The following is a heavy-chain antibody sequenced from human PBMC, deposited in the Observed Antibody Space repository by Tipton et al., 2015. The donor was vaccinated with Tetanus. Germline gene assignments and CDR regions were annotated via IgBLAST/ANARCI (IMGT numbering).Heavy chain of an antibody. CDR2: IYPGDSYS. CDR3: ARPLTSVAFGGFAFDV. CDR1: GYSFNIYW. J-gene: IGHJ3*01. D-gene: IGHD3-16*01. Sequence: VQLVQSGAEVKKPGESLKISCQGSGYSFNIYWIAWVRQVPGKGLEWLGTIYPGDSYSTYSPSFEGQVTISVDRSIDTAYLQWSSLKASDTAIYYCARPLTSVAFGGFAFDVWGQGTLVTVSS. V-gene: IGHV5-51*01.